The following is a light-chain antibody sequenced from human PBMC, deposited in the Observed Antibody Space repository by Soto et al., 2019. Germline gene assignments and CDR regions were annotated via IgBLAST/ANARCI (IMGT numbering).Light chain of an antibody. CDR2: DAS. CDR3: QQYNNWPPWT. Sequence: EMVMTQSPATLSVSPGERATLSCRASQSVSSNLAWYQQKPGQAPRLLIYDASTRATGIPARFSGSGSGTEFSLTISSLQFEDFAVYYCQQYNNWPPWTFGQGPKVDIK. J-gene: IGKJ1*01. CDR1: QSVSSN. V-gene: IGKV3-15*01.